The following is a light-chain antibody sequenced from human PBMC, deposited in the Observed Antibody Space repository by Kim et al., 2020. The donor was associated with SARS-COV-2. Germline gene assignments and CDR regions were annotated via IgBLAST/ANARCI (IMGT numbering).Light chain of an antibody. CDR1: QGISSY. V-gene: IGKV1-9*01. CDR3: QQLNSYPIT. CDR2: AAS. J-gene: IGKJ5*01. Sequence: ACVGDRGTITCRASQGISSYLAWYQQKPGKAPKLLIYAASTLQSGVPSRFSGSGSGTEFTLTISSLQPEDFATYYCQQLNSYPITFGQGTRLEIK.